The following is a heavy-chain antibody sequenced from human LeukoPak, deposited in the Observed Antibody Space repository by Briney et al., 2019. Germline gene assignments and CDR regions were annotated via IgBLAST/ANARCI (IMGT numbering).Heavy chain of an antibody. V-gene: IGHV3-7*01. CDR2: IKHDGSEK. Sequence: GGSLRLSCAASGFTFSWWWMIWVRQAPGKGLEWVANIKHDGSEKNYVDSVKGRFTISRDNAKNTVSLQMNSLRAEDTGVYYCARAPSEIGGYYPEYFRHWGQGTLVTVSP. CDR3: ARAPSEIGGYYPEYFRH. CDR1: GFTFSWWW. J-gene: IGHJ1*01. D-gene: IGHD3-22*01.